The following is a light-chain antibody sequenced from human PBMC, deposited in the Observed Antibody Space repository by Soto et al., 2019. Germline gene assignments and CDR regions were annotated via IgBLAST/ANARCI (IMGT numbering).Light chain of an antibody. V-gene: IGLV3-21*02. CDR3: QVWDNSSAHVV. CDR2: HDS. J-gene: IGLJ2*01. CDR1: NIGSKS. Sequence: SYELTQPPSVSVAPGQTARITCGGNNIGSKSVHWYQQKPGQAPVVVVYHDSDRPSGIPERFSGYNSGNTATLTISRVEAGDEAVYYCQVWDNSSAHVVFGGGTKLTVL.